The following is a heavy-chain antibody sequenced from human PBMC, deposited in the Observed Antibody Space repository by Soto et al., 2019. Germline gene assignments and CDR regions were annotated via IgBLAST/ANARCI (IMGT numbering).Heavy chain of an antibody. D-gene: IGHD1-26*01. V-gene: IGHV1-3*01. J-gene: IGHJ4*02. CDR1: GYTLTSYA. CDR3: ASSGSYWGIDY. CDR2: INAGNGNT. Sequence: ASVKGSCKASGYTLTSYAMHWVRQAPGQRLEWMGWINAGNGNTKYSQKFQGRVTITRDTSASTAYMELSSLRSEDTAVYYCASSGSYWGIDYWGQGTLVTVSS.